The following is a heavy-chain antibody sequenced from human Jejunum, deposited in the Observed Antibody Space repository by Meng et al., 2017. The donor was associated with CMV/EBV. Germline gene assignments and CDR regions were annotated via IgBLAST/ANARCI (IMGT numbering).Heavy chain of an antibody. CDR1: GFTFTSFS. Sequence: EVRLVESGXXLXKPGGXXRXPWEASGFTFTSFSMNWVRQAPGKGLEWLSSISSSSRYIFYADSVKGRFTSSRDNAKNSLYLKMVSLRAEDTAVYYCARGESSPDWLDPWGQGTLVTVSS. CDR3: ARGESSPDWLDP. D-gene: IGHD3-16*01. CDR2: ISSSSRYI. J-gene: IGHJ5*02. V-gene: IGHV3-21*01.